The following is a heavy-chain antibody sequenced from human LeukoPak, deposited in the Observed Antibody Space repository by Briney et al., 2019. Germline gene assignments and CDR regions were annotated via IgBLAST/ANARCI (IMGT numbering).Heavy chain of an antibody. J-gene: IGHJ4*02. CDR3: TRVASWRTGFDD. CDR2: ITWNSDDM. V-gene: IGHV3-9*01. Sequence: GRSLRLSCAASGFSFEPYGMYWVRQDPGKGLEWVSGITWNSDDMAYAESVNGRFTISRDNAKNCLHLQMNSLTVEDTALYYCTRVASWRTGFDDWCQGALVTVSS. D-gene: IGHD1-1*01. CDR1: GFSFEPYG.